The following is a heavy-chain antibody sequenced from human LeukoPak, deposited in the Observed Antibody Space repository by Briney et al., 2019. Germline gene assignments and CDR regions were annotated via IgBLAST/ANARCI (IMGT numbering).Heavy chain of an antibody. CDR2: INHSGST. J-gene: IGHJ6*02. CDR1: GGSFSGYY. D-gene: IGHD1-26*01. Sequence: PSETLSLTCAVYGGSFSGYYWSWIRQPPGKGLEWIGEINHSGSTNYNPSLKSRVTISVDTSKNQFSLKLSSVTAADTAVYYCARIRARGGTRPRYYYYGMDVWGQGTTVTVSS. V-gene: IGHV4-34*01. CDR3: ARIRARGGTRPRYYYYGMDV.